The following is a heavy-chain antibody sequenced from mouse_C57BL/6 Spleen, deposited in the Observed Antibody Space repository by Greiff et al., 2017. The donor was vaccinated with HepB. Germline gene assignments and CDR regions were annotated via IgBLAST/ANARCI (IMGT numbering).Heavy chain of an antibody. CDR2: ISSGSSTI. CDR1: GFTFSDYG. J-gene: IGHJ3*01. CDR3: ARPGYYDYDRWFAY. V-gene: IGHV5-17*01. D-gene: IGHD2-4*01. Sequence: EVKLVESGGGLVKPGGSLKLSCAASGFTFSDYGMHWVRQAPEKGLEWVAYISSGSSTIDYADTVKGRFTISRDNAKNTLFLQMTSLRSEDTAMYYCARPGYYDYDRWFAYWGQGTLVTVSA.